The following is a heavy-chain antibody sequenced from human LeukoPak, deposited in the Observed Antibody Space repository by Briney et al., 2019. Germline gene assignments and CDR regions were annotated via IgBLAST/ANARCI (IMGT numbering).Heavy chain of an antibody. CDR1: GGSISSYY. CDR2: IYYSGST. CDR3: ARRQLRFFDY. Sequence: SETLSLTCTVSGGSISSYYWSWIRQPPGKGLEWIGNIYYSGSTNYNPSLKSRVTISVDTSKNQFSLKLSSVTAADTAVYYCARRQLRFFDYWGQGTLVTVSS. V-gene: IGHV4-59*08. J-gene: IGHJ4*02. D-gene: IGHD2-2*01.